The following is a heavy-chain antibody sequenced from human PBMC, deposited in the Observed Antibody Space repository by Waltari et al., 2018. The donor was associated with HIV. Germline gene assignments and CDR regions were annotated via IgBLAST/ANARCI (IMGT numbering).Heavy chain of an antibody. V-gene: IGHV3-74*01. D-gene: IGHD6-13*01. Sequence: ELQLVESGGGLVQPGGSLRLSCAAPGFTFSSYWMHWVRKAPGKGLVVVSRIDSEGSSTSYAESVKGRFTITRDNAKNTLYLQMNSLSAEDTAVYYCASGYSSSWRSDYYYYGMDVWGQGTTVTVSS. CDR1: GFTFSSYW. CDR2: IDSEGSST. CDR3: ASGYSSSWRSDYYYYGMDV. J-gene: IGHJ6*02.